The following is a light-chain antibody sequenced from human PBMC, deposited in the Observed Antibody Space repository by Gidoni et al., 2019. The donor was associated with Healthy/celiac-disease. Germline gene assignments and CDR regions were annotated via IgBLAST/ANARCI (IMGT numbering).Light chain of an antibody. V-gene: IGKV3-20*01. CDR1: QSVSSSY. J-gene: IGKJ1*01. CDR3: QQYGSSPPWT. Sequence: EIALTPSPGTLSLSPGERATLSCRASQSVSSSYLACYQQNPGQAPRLLIYGASSRATGIPDRFSGSGSGTDFTLTISRLEPEDFAVYYCQQYGSSPPWTFGQGTKVEIK. CDR2: GAS.